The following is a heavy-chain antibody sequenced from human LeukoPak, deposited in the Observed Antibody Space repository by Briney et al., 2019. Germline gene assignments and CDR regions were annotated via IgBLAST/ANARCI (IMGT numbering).Heavy chain of an antibody. CDR3: ARDRYYYDSSGYYVDY. J-gene: IGHJ4*02. CDR1: GGTFSSYA. CDR2: IIPILGIA. D-gene: IGHD3-22*01. V-gene: IGHV1-69*04. Sequence: SVKVSCKASGGTFSSYAISWVRQAPGQGLEWMGRIIPILGIANYAQKFQGRVAITADKSTSTAYMELGSLRSEDTAVYYCARDRYYYDSSGYYVDYWGQGTLVTVSS.